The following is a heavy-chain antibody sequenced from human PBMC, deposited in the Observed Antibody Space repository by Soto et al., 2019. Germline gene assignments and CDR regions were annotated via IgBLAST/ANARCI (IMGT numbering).Heavy chain of an antibody. J-gene: IGHJ3*02. CDR3: ARLYERMIAFDI. CDR1: GGSISSGDYY. CDR2: IYYSWST. V-gene: IGHV4-30-4*01. Sequence: PSETLSLTCTVSGGSISSGDYYWSWIRQPPGKGLEWIGYIYYSWSTYYNPSLKSRVTISVDTSKTQFSLTLSSVTAADTAVYYCARLYERMIAFDICGQGTMVTVSS. D-gene: IGHD3-22*01.